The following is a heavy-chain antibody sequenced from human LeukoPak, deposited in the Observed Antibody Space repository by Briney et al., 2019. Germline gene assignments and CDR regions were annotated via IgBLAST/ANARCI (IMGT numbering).Heavy chain of an antibody. J-gene: IGHJ5*02. Sequence: SETLSLTCTVSGDSISRYYWSCIRQPAGKGLEWIGRIYASGSTNYNPSLKSRATMSLDTSKNQFSLNLSSVTAADTAVYYCARKALPGNWFDPWGQGTLVTVSS. CDR3: ARKALPGNWFDP. CDR2: IYASGST. V-gene: IGHV4-4*07. CDR1: GDSISRYY.